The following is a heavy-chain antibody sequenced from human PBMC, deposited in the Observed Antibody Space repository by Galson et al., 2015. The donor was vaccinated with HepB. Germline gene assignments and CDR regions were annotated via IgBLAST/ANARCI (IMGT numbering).Heavy chain of an antibody. CDR2: IIPIFDTV. J-gene: IGHJ6*02. D-gene: IGHD5-18*01. V-gene: IGHV1-69*13. Sequence: SVKVSCKASGGTFSRHVISWVRQAPGQGLEWMGGIIPIFDTVNSAQKFQGRVTITADESARTVYMELRGLRSEDTAVYYCARIRRYNYGYLKPQVSYGMDVWGQGTTVTVS. CDR1: GGTFSRHV. CDR3: ARIRRYNYGYLKPQVSYGMDV.